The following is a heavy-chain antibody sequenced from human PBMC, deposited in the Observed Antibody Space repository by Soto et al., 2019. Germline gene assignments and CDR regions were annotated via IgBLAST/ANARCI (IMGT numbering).Heavy chain of an antibody. CDR3: ARVKEGYSGYEENWFDP. Sequence: QVQLVESGGGVVQPGRSLRLSCAASGFTFSSYAMHWVRKAPGKGLEWVAVISYDGSNKYYADSVKGRFTISRDNSKNTLYLQMNSLRAEDTAVYYCARVKEGYSGYEENWFDPWGQGTLVTVSS. CDR1: GFTFSSYA. J-gene: IGHJ5*02. D-gene: IGHD5-12*01. CDR2: ISYDGSNK. V-gene: IGHV3-30-3*01.